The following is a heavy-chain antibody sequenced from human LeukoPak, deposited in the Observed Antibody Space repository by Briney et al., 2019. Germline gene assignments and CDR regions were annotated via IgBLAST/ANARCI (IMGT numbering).Heavy chain of an antibody. Sequence: SETLSLTCTVSGGSISSYYWSWIRQPPGKGLEWIGYIYYSGSTNYNPSLKSRVTISVETSKNEFSLKLRSVTAADTAVYYCARVTGYRIENYFDYWGQGTLVTVSS. D-gene: IGHD6-13*01. CDR3: ARVTGYRIENYFDY. CDR2: IYYSGST. CDR1: GGSISSYY. V-gene: IGHV4-59*01. J-gene: IGHJ4*02.